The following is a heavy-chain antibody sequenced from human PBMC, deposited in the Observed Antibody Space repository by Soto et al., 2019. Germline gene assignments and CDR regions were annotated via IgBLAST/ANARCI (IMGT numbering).Heavy chain of an antibody. Sequence: EVQLVQSGGGLVQPGGSLRLSCAASGFTFTSYWMHWVRQVPGKGLVWVSRIRYDGSSSNYADSVKGRFTISRDNAKNTLYLQMNSLRAEDTAVYYCARRDYFDYWGQGVLVTVSS. V-gene: IGHV3-74*01. CDR1: GFTFTSYW. CDR3: ARRDYFDY. CDR2: IRYDGSSS. J-gene: IGHJ4*02.